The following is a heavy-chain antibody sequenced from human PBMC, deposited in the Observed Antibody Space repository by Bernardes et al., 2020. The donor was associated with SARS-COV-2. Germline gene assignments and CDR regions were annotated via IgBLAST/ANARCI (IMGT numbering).Heavy chain of an antibody. V-gene: IGHV3-7*01. CDR2: IKQDGSEK. D-gene: IGHD3-10*01. J-gene: IGHJ3*02. CDR1: GFTFSSYW. CDR3: ARETLWFGEPGVAFDI. Sequence: GGSLRLSCAASGFTFSSYWMSWVRQAPGKGLEWVANIKQDGSEKYYVDSVKGRFTISRDNAKNSLYLQMNSLRAEDTAVYYCARETLWFGEPGVAFDIWGQGTMVTVSS.